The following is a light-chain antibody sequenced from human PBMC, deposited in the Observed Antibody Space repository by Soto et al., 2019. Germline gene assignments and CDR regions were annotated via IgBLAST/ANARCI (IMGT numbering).Light chain of an antibody. V-gene: IGLV2-8*01. Sequence: QSALTQPPSASGSPGQSVTISCTGTSSDVGGYDYVSWYQQHPGKAPKLMIYEVTIRPSGVSDRFSGSKSGNTASLTVSGLQAEDEADYYCASYAGGNQVFGTGTKLTVL. CDR3: ASYAGGNQV. CDR1: SSDVGGYDY. J-gene: IGLJ1*01. CDR2: EVT.